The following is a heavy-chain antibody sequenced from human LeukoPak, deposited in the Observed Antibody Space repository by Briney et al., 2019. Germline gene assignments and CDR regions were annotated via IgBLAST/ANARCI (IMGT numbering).Heavy chain of an antibody. CDR1: GYTFTGHY. CDR3: AKYRARVGTMVDAFHM. D-gene: IGHD1-1*01. CDR2: INPNSGGT. Sequence: ASVKVSCKASGYTFTGHYMHWVRQAPGQGLEWMGWINPNSGGTNYAQKFQGRVTMTRDTSISTAYMELSRLRSDDTAVYYCAKYRARVGTMVDAFHMWGQGTMVTVSS. V-gene: IGHV1-2*02. J-gene: IGHJ3*02.